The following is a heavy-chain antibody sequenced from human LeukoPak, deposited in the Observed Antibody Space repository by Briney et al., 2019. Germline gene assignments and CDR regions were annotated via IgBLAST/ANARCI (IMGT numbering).Heavy chain of an antibody. J-gene: IGHJ4*02. V-gene: IGHV1-2*02. CDR3: ARGPNIAAPCYFDY. CDR2: INPNSGGT. CDR1: GYTFTGYY. Sequence: ASVKVSCKASGYTFTGYYMHWVRQAPGQGLEWMGWINPNSGGTNYAQKFQGRATMTRDTSISTAYMELSSLRSEDTAVYYCARGPNIAAPCYFDYWGQGTLVTVSS. D-gene: IGHD6-6*01.